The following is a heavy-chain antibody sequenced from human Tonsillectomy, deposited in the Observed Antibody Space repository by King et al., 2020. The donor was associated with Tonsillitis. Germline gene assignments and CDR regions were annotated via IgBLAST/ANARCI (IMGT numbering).Heavy chain of an antibody. CDR2: IYPGDSHT. J-gene: IGHJ4*02. CDR3: ARGGNQRFFDY. Sequence: VQLVEAGAEVREPGESLKISCKGSGYSFTSYWIVWVRQMPGKGLEWMGIIYPGDSHTRYSPSFQGQVTISAHRSITPAYLQWSSLKASDTAMYYCARGGNQRFFDYWGQGTLVTVSS. CDR1: GYSFTSYW. D-gene: IGHD2-2*01. V-gene: IGHV5-51*03.